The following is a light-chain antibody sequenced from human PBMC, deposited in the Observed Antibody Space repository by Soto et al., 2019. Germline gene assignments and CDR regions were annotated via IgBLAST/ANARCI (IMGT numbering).Light chain of an antibody. CDR2: HAS. Sequence: DIQMTQSPSTLSASVGDRVTITCRASQSISSWLAWYQQKPGKAPKLLIFHASSLESGVPSRFSGSGSGTEFTLTMSSLQPDDFATYYCQHYNTYSSLTFGGGTKVEIK. V-gene: IGKV1-5*01. CDR3: QHYNTYSSLT. J-gene: IGKJ4*01. CDR1: QSISSW.